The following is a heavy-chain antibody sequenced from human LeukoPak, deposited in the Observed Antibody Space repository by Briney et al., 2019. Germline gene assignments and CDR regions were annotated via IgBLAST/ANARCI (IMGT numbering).Heavy chain of an antibody. J-gene: IGHJ4*02. CDR1: GGSISSYY. D-gene: IGHD2-21*01. CDR3: ARKVSIRGGFH. Sequence: SETLSLTCTVSGGSISSYYWSWLRQPPGKGLEWIGEINHSGSTNYNPSLKSRITISVDTSKNQFSLKLISVTAADTAVYYCARKVSIRGGFHWGQGTLVTVSS. CDR2: INHSGST. V-gene: IGHV4-34*01.